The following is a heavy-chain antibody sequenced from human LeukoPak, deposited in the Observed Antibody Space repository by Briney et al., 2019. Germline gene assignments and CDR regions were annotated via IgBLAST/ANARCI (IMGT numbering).Heavy chain of an antibody. V-gene: IGHV1-18*01. CDR3: ARVRDGYNPTDAFDI. CDR1: GYTFTNYD. D-gene: IGHD5-24*01. Sequence: GASVKVSCKASGYTFTNYDINWVRQATGQGLEWVGWMNPDSGNTNYAQKLQGRVTMTTDTSTSTAYMELRSLRSDDTAVYYCARVRDGYNPTDAFDIWGQGTMVTVSS. J-gene: IGHJ3*02. CDR2: MNPDSGNT.